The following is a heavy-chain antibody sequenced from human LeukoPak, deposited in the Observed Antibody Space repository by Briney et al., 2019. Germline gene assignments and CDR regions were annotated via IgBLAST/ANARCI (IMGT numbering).Heavy chain of an antibody. V-gene: IGHV1-2*02. J-gene: IGHJ4*02. CDR2: INPNTGGT. CDR3: ARDLATIDGIAWYYFEN. D-gene: IGHD5-12*01. Sequence: ASVKVSCKASGYTFTDHYIHWVRQAPGQGFEWMGGINPNTGGTDYAQKFQDRIAISTYTSISTVYMELSRLKSDDTALYYCARDLATIDGIAWYYFENWGQGTLVTVS. CDR1: GYTFTDHY.